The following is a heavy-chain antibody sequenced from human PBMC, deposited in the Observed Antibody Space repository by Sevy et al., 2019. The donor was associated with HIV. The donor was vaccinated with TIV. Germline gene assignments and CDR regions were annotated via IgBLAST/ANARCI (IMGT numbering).Heavy chain of an antibody. V-gene: IGHV3-9*01. Sequence: GGSLRLSCAASGFTFDDYAMHWVRQAPGKGLEWVSGISWNSGSIGYADSVKGRFTISRDNAKNSLYLQMNSLRAEDTALYYCAKDILRFVGMATIGHDPFAIWGQGTMVTVSS. CDR3: AKDILRFVGMATIGHDPFAI. CDR1: GFTFDDYA. CDR2: ISWNSGSI. J-gene: IGHJ3*02. D-gene: IGHD5-12*01.